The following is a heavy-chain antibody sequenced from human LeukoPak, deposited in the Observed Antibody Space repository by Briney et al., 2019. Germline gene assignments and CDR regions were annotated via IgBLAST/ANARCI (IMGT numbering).Heavy chain of an antibody. CDR1: GGSFSGYY. Sequence: PSETLSLTCAVYGGSFSGYYWSWIRQPPGKGLEWIGEINHSGSTNYNPPLKSRVTISVDTSKNQFSLKLRSVTAADTAVYYCARHRTQQRLLLNWFDPWGQGTLVTVSS. D-gene: IGHD2-15*01. V-gene: IGHV4-34*01. CDR2: INHSGST. CDR3: ARHRTQQRLLLNWFDP. J-gene: IGHJ5*02.